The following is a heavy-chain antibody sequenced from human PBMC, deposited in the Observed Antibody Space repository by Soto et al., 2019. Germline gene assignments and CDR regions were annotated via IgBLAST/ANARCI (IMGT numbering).Heavy chain of an antibody. V-gene: IGHV3-13*04. CDR2: IGTTGDT. CDR3: ARAIGPTLFDY. J-gene: IGHJ4*02. D-gene: IGHD3-22*01. Sequence: LSLSCSASGFTFSSYDMHWVRQGTGKGLEWVSAIGTTGDTYYAGSVKGRFTISRENAKNSLYLQMNSLRAGETAIYFCARAIGPTLFDYCGQXTLVTVSS. CDR1: GFTFSSYD.